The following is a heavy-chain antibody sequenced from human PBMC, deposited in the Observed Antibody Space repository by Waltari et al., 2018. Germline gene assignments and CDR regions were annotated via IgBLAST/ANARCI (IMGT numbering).Heavy chain of an antibody. D-gene: IGHD1-1*01. CDR3: ARDRAYTWNDGRWFDS. V-gene: IGHV6-1*01. Sequence: QVQLRQSGPGLVKPSQTLSLTCAISGDTVSSNTVIWNWIRQSPSRGLEWLGRIYYRSKWFNDYADSVERRMTITPDTSKNQFSLQLNSVTPEDTAVYYCARDRAYTWNDGRWFDSWGQGTLVTVSS. J-gene: IGHJ5*01. CDR1: GDTVSSNTVI. CDR2: IYYRSKWFN.